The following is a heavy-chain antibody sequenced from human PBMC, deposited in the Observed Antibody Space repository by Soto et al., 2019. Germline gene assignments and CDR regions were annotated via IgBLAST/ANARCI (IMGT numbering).Heavy chain of an antibody. CDR1: RYCFSDHW. CDR2: IYPGDSDT. V-gene: IGHV5-51*01. D-gene: IGHD2-15*01. CDR3: ARLLLACYYDPRDAFYI. Sequence: PGESFKISSTVYRYCFSDHWIGWVRQIPRKKLEWMGIIYPGDSDTRYSPSFQGQVTISADKSISTAYLQWSSLKASDTAMHYCARLLLACYYDPRDAFYIWARRTMVPGSS. J-gene: IGHJ3*02.